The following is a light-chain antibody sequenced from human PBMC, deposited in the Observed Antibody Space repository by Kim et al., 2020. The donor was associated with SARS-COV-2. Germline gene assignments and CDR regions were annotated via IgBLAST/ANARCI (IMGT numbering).Light chain of an antibody. V-gene: IGKV4-1*01. CDR3: QQYYSTPYT. CDR1: LSVLYSSTNKNY. CDR2: WAS. Sequence: DIVMTQSPDSLAVSLGERATINCKSSLSVLYSSTNKNYLAWYQQKPGQPLKLLLYWASTRESGVPDRLSGSGSGTDFTLTISTLQAEDVAVYYCQQYYSTPYTFGQGTKLEI. J-gene: IGKJ2*01.